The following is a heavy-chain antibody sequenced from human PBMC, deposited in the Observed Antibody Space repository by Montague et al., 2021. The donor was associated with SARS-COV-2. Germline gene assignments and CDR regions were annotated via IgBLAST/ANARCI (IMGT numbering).Heavy chain of an antibody. J-gene: IGHJ5*02. CDR3: ARLKVAPDRGENWFDP. Sequence: TLSLTCSLSGGSISSVGFSWSWIRQPPGKGLEWIGHIFHTGSPQYSPSLKSRVTISIDTSKNQFSLNLNSVTAADTAVYYCARLKVAPDRGENWFDPWGQGILVTVSS. CDR2: IFHTGSP. V-gene: IGHV4-30-2*01. D-gene: IGHD1-14*01. CDR1: GGSISSVGFS.